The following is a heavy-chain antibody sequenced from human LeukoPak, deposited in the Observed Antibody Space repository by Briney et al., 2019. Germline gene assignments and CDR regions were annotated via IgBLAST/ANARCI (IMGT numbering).Heavy chain of an antibody. CDR2: IYTSGST. Sequence: SETLSLTCTVSGGSISSYYWSWIRQPAGKGLEWVGRIYTSGSTNYNPSLKSRVTMSVDTSKNQFSLKLSSVTAADTAVYYCARQYSDILTGYHRGELYWYFDLWGRGTLVTVSS. D-gene: IGHD3-9*01. CDR3: ARQYSDILTGYHRGELYWYFDL. V-gene: IGHV4-4*07. J-gene: IGHJ2*01. CDR1: GGSISSYY.